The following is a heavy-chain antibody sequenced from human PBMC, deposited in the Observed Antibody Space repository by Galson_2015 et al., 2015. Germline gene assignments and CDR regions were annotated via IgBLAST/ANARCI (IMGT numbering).Heavy chain of an antibody. CDR2: VKSKTYNYAT. CDR3: ARRMYADNYALDY. CDR1: GFTFSASD. V-gene: IGHV3-73*01. J-gene: IGHJ4*02. D-gene: IGHD5-18*01. Sequence: SLRLSCAASGFTFSASDIHWVRHPSGKGLEWVGRVKSKTYNYATAYAASVKGRFTISRDEPENTAYLQMDSLKTEDTAVYYCARRMYADNYALDYWGQGALVTVSS.